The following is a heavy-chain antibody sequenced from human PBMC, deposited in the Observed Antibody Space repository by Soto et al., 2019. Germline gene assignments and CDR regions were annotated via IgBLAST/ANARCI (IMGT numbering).Heavy chain of an antibody. D-gene: IGHD2-15*01. CDR2: FDPEDGET. CDR1: GYTLTGFS. Sequence: QAQLVQSGAEVKKPGASVKVSCKVSGYTLTGFSMHWVRQAPGKGLEWMGGFDPEDGETIYAQKLQGRVTMTEDTSTDTAYMELISLRSEDTAVYYCATGYCSGGSCPVSMDVWGKGTTVTVSS. CDR3: ATGYCSGGSCPVSMDV. J-gene: IGHJ6*04. V-gene: IGHV1-24*01.